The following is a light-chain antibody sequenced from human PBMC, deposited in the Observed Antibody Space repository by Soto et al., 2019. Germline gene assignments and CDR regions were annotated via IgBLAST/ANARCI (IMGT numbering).Light chain of an antibody. CDR2: AAS. CDR3: QQSYSTIT. CDR1: QSISNH. V-gene: IGKV1-39*01. Sequence: DIQMTQSPSTLSASVEDRVIITCRASQSISNHLNWYQQKPGKAPKLLIYAASSLQSGVPSRFSGSGSGTDFTLTISSLQPEDFATYYCQQSYSTITFGQGTRLEIK. J-gene: IGKJ5*01.